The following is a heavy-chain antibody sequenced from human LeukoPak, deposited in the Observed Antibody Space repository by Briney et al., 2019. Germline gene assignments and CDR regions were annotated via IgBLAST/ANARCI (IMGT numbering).Heavy chain of an antibody. CDR1: GFTLSSYW. Sequence: GGSLRLSCAASGFTLSSYWMTWVRQAPGKGLEWVSSIKQDGSEKYYVNSVKGRFTISRDNAKNSLYLQMNSLRAEDTAVYYCARDQVQLWDYYYYYMDVWGKGTTVTVSS. V-gene: IGHV3-7*01. J-gene: IGHJ6*03. D-gene: IGHD5-18*01. CDR2: IKQDGSEK. CDR3: ARDQVQLWDYYYYYMDV.